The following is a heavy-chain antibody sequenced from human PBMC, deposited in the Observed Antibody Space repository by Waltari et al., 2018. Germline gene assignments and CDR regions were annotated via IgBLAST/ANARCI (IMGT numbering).Heavy chain of an antibody. J-gene: IGHJ4*02. D-gene: IGHD6-19*01. CDR2: ISGSGGST. V-gene: IGHV3-23*01. CDR1: GFTFSSYA. Sequence: EVKLLESGGGLAQPGGSLRLSCAASGFTFSSYAMSWGRQAPGKGLEWVAGISGSGGSTYYADSVEGRFAMSRDNSKNALYLQMNSMTAEDTAVYDCAKGNSSGWYNFDYWGQGTLVTVSS. CDR3: AKGNSSGWYNFDY.